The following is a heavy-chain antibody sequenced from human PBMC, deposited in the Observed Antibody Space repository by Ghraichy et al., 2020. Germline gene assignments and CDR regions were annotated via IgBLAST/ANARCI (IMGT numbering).Heavy chain of an antibody. Sequence: SQTLSLTCTVSGGSISSSSYYWGWIRQPPGKGLEWIGSIHYSGSTYYNPSLKSRVTISVDTSKNQFSLKLSSVTAADTAVYYCASLISGSYYFGGPRRPGGYWGQGTLVTVSS. CDR3: ASLISGSYYFGGPRRPGGY. D-gene: IGHD1-26*01. J-gene: IGHJ4*02. V-gene: IGHV4-39*01. CDR1: GGSISSSSYY. CDR2: IHYSGST.